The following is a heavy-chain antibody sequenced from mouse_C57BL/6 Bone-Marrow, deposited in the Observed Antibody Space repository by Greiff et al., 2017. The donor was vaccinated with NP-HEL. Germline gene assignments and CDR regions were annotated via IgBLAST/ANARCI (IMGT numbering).Heavy chain of an antibody. D-gene: IGHD3-2*02. CDR2: IHPNSGST. CDR3: ARSGELRPPFAY. V-gene: IGHV1-64*01. CDR1: GYTFTSYW. Sequence: QVQLQQPGAELVKPGASVKLSCKASGYTFTSYWMHWVKQRPGQGLEWIGMIHPNSGSTNYNEKFKSKATLTVDKSSSTAYMQLSSLTSEDSAVYYCARSGELRPPFAYWGQGTLVTVSA. J-gene: IGHJ3*01.